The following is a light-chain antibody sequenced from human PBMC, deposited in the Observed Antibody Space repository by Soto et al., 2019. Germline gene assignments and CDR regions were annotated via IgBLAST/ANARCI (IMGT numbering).Light chain of an antibody. Sequence: QSALTQPPSASGSPGQSVTISCTGTSSDVGVYDYVSWYQQHPDKAPKLMIYEVSKRPSGVPDRFSGSKSGNTASLTVSGLQAEDEADYYCSSYAGSNNFVFGGGTKLTVL. CDR2: EVS. J-gene: IGLJ2*01. CDR3: SSYAGSNNFV. CDR1: SSDVGVYDY. V-gene: IGLV2-8*01.